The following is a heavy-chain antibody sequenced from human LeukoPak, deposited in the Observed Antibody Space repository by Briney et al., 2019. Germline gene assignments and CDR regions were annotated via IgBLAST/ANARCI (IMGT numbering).Heavy chain of an antibody. CDR1: GFTFNTYW. D-gene: IGHD3-22*01. Sequence: PGGSLRLSCAASGFTFNTYWMYWVRQAPGKGLVWVSRIDSDGISTSYADSVKGRFTISRDNAKNTLYLQMNSLRAEETAVYYCARGGRYYDSSGYSDYWGQGTLVTVSS. V-gene: IGHV3-74*01. J-gene: IGHJ4*02. CDR3: ARGGRYYDSSGYSDY. CDR2: IDSDGIST.